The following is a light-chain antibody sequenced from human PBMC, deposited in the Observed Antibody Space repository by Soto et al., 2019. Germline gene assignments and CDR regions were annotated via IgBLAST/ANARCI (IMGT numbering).Light chain of an antibody. Sequence: AIQMTQSPSSLSASVGDIVTITCRASQGIRNELSWFQQRPGNAPTPLISAASRLQSGVPSRFSGRGSGTDFTLTISSLQPEDFATYYCLQDYDYPRAFGQGTKVEIK. CDR3: LQDYDYPRA. CDR2: AAS. J-gene: IGKJ1*01. CDR1: QGIRNE. V-gene: IGKV1-6*01.